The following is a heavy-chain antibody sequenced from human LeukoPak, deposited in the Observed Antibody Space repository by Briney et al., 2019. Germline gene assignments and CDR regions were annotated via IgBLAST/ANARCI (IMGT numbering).Heavy chain of an antibody. Sequence: SETLSLTCTVSGGSISSSSYYWGWIRQPPGKGLEWIGEINHSGSTNYNPSLKSRVTISVDTSKNQFSLKLSSVTAADTAVYYCARGRLYYNWGQGTLVTVSS. D-gene: IGHD2-8*01. CDR1: GGSISSSSYY. CDR3: ARGRLYYN. CDR2: INHSGST. V-gene: IGHV4-39*07. J-gene: IGHJ4*02.